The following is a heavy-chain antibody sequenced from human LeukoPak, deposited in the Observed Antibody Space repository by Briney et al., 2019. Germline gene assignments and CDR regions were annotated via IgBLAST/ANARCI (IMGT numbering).Heavy chain of an antibody. CDR1: GYTFTNYA. J-gene: IGHJ4*02. D-gene: IGHD1-26*01. V-gene: IGHV7-4-1*02. CDR3: ARGSHSRQVYFDY. CDR2: INTNTGNP. Sequence: ASVKVSCKASGYTFTNYAMNWVRQAPGQGLEWMGWINTNTGNPTYAQGFTGRFVFSLDTSVNTAYLQISNLKAEDTAVYYCARGSHSRQVYFDYWGQGTLVTVSS.